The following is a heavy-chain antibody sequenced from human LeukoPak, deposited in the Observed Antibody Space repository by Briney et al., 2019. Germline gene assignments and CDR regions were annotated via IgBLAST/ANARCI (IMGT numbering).Heavy chain of an antibody. CDR2: IYYSGST. J-gene: IGHJ4*02. CDR3: ARQAGLGYCSGGSCYYFDY. D-gene: IGHD2-15*01. V-gene: IGHV4-59*08. Sequence: PSETLSLTCTVSGGSISSYYWSWIRQPPGKGLEWMGYIYYSGSTNYNTSLKSRVTISVDTSKNQFSLKLSSVTAADTAVYYCARQAGLGYCSGGSCYYFDYWGQGTLVTVSS. CDR1: GGSISSYY.